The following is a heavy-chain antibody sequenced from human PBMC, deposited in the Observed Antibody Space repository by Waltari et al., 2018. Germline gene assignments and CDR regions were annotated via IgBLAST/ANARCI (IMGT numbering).Heavy chain of an antibody. CDR3: ARTSSGYPYFDY. CDR2: INPRGGST. J-gene: IGHJ4*02. D-gene: IGHD3-22*01. CDR1: GYTFTSYY. V-gene: IGHV1-46*01. Sequence: QVQLVQSGAEVKKPGASVKVSCKASGYTFTSYYMHWVRQAPGQGLEWMGIINPRGGSTSYEQKFQGRVTMTRDTSTSTVYMELSSLRSEDTAVYYCARTSSGYPYFDYWGQGTLVTVSS.